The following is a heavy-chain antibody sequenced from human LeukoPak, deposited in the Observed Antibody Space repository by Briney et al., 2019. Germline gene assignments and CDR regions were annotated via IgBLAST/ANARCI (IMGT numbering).Heavy chain of an antibody. V-gene: IGHV1-2*02. D-gene: IGHD3-22*01. CDR1: GYTFIGYY. CDR2: INPNSGGT. Sequence: GASVKVSCRASGYTFIGYYMHWVRQAPGQGLEWMGWINPNSGGTNYAQKFQGRVTMTRDTSISTVYMEVSSLRSDDTAVYYCARAEDYYGSSGYYRIDYWGQGTLVTVSS. CDR3: ARAEDYYGSSGYYRIDY. J-gene: IGHJ4*02.